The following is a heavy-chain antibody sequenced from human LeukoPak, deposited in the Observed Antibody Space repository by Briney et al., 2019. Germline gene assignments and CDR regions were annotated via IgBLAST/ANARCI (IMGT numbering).Heavy chain of an antibody. CDR1: GYTFSSDY. Sequence: ASVKLSCTASGYTFSSDYMHWVRQAPGQGLEWMGIINPSGGSTSYAQKFQGRVTMTRDTSTSTVYMEVGSLRSEDTAVYYCARSWASSRGFDFWGQGTLVTVS. CDR2: INPSGGST. V-gene: IGHV1-46*01. J-gene: IGHJ4*02. D-gene: IGHD3-10*01. CDR3: ARSWASSRGFDF.